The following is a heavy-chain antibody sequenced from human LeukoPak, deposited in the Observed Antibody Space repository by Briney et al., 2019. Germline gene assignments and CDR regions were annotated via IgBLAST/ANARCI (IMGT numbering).Heavy chain of an antibody. CDR1: GYTFTSYD. Sequence: ASVKVSCKASGYTFTSYDINWVRQATGQGLEWMGWMNPNSGNTGYARKFQGRVTMTRSTSIRTAYMELSSLTSEDTAVYYCAVDFVGTTNVFDYWGQGTLVTASS. V-gene: IGHV1-8*01. CDR3: AVDFVGTTNVFDY. J-gene: IGHJ4*02. CDR2: MNPNSGNT. D-gene: IGHD1-26*01.